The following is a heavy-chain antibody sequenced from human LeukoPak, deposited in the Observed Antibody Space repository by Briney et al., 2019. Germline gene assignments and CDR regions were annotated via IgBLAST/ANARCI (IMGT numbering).Heavy chain of an antibody. D-gene: IGHD2-8*01. Sequence: GGSLGLSCAASGFTFSSYAMSWVRQAPGKGLEWVSAISGSGGSTYYADSVKGRFTISRDNSKNTLYLQMNSLRAEDTAVYYCAKTRYCTNGVCYPPYAFDIWGQGTMVTVSS. J-gene: IGHJ3*02. CDR2: ISGSGGST. V-gene: IGHV3-23*01. CDR3: AKTRYCTNGVCYPPYAFDI. CDR1: GFTFSSYA.